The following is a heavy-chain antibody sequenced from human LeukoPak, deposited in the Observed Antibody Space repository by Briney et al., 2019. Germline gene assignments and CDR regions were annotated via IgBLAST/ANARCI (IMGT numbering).Heavy chain of an antibody. J-gene: IGHJ3*02. CDR1: GYTFTSYY. Sequence: GASVKVSCKASGYTFTSYYMHRVRQAPGQGLEWMGIINPSGGSTSYAQKFQGRVTMTRDMSTSTVYMELSSLRSEDTAVYYCARGHIYSYDSSDFHDVFDIWGQGTMVTVSS. V-gene: IGHV1-46*01. CDR3: ARGHIYSYDSSDFHDVFDI. CDR2: INPSGGST. D-gene: IGHD3-22*01.